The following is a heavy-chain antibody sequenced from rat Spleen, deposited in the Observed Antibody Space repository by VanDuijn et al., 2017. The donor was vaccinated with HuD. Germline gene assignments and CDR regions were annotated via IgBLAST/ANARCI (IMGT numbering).Heavy chain of an antibody. CDR3: ARHHYDGYYHGPVFGVMDA. V-gene: IGHV5-29*01. D-gene: IGHD1-12*03. J-gene: IGHJ4*01. CDR1: GFTFSDYN. CDR2: ISYDGSST. Sequence: EVQLVESDGGLVRPGRSLKLSCAASGFTFSDYNMAWVRQAPTKGLEWVATISYDGSSTYYRDSVKGRFTISRDNAKSTLYLQMDSLRSEDTASYYCARHHYDGYYHGPVFGVMDAWGQGPSVTVSS.